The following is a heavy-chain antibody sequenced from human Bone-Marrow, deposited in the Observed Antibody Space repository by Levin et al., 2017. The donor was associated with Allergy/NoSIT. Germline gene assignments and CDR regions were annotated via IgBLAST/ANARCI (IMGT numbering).Heavy chain of an antibody. D-gene: IGHD3-3*01. V-gene: IGHV4-39*07. CDR3: ARALEWYFDY. CDR1: GASISSSSYY. Sequence: GSLRLSCTVSGASISSSSYYWGWIRQPPGKGLEWIGCIYYSGSTYYNPSLKSRVTISVDTSKNQFSLKLSSVTAADTAVYYCARALEWYFDYWGQGTLVTVSS. CDR2: IYYSGST. J-gene: IGHJ4*02.